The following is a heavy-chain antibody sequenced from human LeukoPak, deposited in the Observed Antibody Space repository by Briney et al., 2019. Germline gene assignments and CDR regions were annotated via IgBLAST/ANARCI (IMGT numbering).Heavy chain of an antibody. CDR1: GYTFTSYA. CDR2: INAGNGNT. Sequence: ASVKVSCKASGYTFTSYAMHWVRQAPGQRLEWMGWINAGNGNTKYSQKFQGRVTITRDTSASTAYMELSSLRSEDTAVYYCARGWGSYWYFDLWGRGTLVTVSS. J-gene: IGHJ2*01. V-gene: IGHV1-3*01. CDR3: ARGWGSYWYFDL. D-gene: IGHD3-16*01.